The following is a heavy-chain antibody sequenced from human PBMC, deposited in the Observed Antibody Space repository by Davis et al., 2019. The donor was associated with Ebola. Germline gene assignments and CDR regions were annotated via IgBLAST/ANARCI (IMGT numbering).Heavy chain of an antibody. CDR3: ARPTGYCSSTSCSTRWFDP. CDR1: GGTFSSYA. V-gene: IGHV1-69*13. Sequence: SVKVSCKASGGTFSSYAISWVRQAPGQGLEWMGGIIPIFGTANYAQKFQGRVTITADESTSTAYMELRSLRSDDTAVYYCARPTGYCSSTSCSTRWFDPWGQGTLVTVSS. D-gene: IGHD2-2*01. J-gene: IGHJ5*02. CDR2: IIPIFGTA.